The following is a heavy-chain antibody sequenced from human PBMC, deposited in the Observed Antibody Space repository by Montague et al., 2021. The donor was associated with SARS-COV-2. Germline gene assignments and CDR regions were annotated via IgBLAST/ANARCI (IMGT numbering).Heavy chain of an antibody. CDR2: VYYSGYT. J-gene: IGHJ4*02. D-gene: IGHD4-17*01. V-gene: IGHV4-39*01. Sequence: SETRSLTCTVSGDSVSSSDHYWGWIRQPPGKGLEWLGIVYYSGYTXYNPSVKGRVTISIDASKNQFSLKLNSLTATDTAIYHCARRRLREDYFDFWGQGTLLTVSS. CDR3: ARRRLREDYFDF. CDR1: GDSVSSSDHY.